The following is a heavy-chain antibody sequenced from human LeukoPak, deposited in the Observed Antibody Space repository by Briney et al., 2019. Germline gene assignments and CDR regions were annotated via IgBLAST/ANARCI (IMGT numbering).Heavy chain of an antibody. D-gene: IGHD3/OR15-3a*01. CDR2: FDPVDGET. V-gene: IGHV1-24*01. CDR1: GYSLTQLT. J-gene: IGHJ4*02. CDR3: AMVLEEYAFSTGSAKDD. Sequence: GASVKVSRKVSGYSLTQLTMHWVRHGIGRGLEWMGGFDPVDGETIYAQKFQGRVTMTENTSTDTAYMELSSMRSDDTAGYYCAMVLEEYAFSTGSAKDDWGQGTLVTVSS.